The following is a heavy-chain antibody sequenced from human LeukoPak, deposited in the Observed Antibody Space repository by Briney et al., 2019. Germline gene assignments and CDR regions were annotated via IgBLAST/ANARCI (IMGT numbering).Heavy chain of an antibody. CDR1: GFTFSSYW. CDR2: INSDGSST. J-gene: IGHJ4*01. CDR3: AKVAVVRGYFDY. V-gene: IGHV3-74*01. D-gene: IGHD3-10*01. Sequence: GGSLRLSCAASGFTFSSYWMHWVRQAPGKGLVWVSRINSDGSSTSYADSVKGRFTISRDNAKNTLYLQMNSLRVEDTAVYYCAKVAVVRGYFDYWGQGTLVTVSS.